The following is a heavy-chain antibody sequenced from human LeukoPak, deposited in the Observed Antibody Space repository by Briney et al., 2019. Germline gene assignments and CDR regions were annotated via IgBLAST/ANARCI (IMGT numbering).Heavy chain of an antibody. Sequence: GGSLRLSRVVSGLTFSNCRMTWVRQAPGRGLEWVANIKEDGPETSYVGSVKGRFTISRDNAKNSLYLQMNSLRAEDTALYYCARDEFGPLAFWGRGTLVTVSS. CDR2: IKEDGPET. CDR3: ARDEFGPLAF. CDR1: GLTFSNCR. V-gene: IGHV3-7*05. D-gene: IGHD3/OR15-3a*01. J-gene: IGHJ4*02.